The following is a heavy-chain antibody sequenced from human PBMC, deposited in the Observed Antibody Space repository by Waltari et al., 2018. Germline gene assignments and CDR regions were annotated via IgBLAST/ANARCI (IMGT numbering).Heavy chain of an antibody. CDR1: GDSITNYY. D-gene: IGHD3-3*01. J-gene: IGHJ4*02. V-gene: IGHV4-59*01. Sequence: QVQLQESGPGLVKPSETLSLICSVSGDSITNYYWSWVRQPPGKGLEWIGYIAYSGSTRYNPSPKSRATISVDTSKKQFSLRLGSVTAADTAIYYCARSYDFWSGYPLHYWGQGTLVTVSS. CDR3: ARSYDFWSGYPLHY. CDR2: IAYSGST.